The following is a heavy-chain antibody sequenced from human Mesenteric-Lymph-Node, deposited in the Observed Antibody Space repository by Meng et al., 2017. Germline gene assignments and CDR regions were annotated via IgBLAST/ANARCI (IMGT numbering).Heavy chain of an antibody. CDR2: ISSSGSTI. CDR3: ARAGYSYGAYFDY. CDR1: GFTFSDYY. Sequence: GESLKISCAAPGFTFSDYYMSWIRQAPGKGLEWVSYISSSGSTIYYADSVKGRFTISRDNAKNSLYLQMNSLRAEDTAVYYCARAGYSYGAYFDYWGQGTLVTVSS. D-gene: IGHD5-18*01. V-gene: IGHV3-11*04. J-gene: IGHJ4*02.